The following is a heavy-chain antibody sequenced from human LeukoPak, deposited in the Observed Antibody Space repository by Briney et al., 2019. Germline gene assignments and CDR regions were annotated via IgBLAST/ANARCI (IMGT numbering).Heavy chain of an antibody. Sequence: ASVKVSCKASGYTFTGYYMHWVRQAPGQGLEWMGWINPNSGGTNYAQKFQGWVTMTRDTSISTAYMELSRLRSDDTAVYYCARDIDGVSGTAGDYWGQGTLVTVSS. CDR2: INPNSGGT. CDR1: GYTFTGYY. V-gene: IGHV1-2*04. CDR3: ARDIDGVSGTAGDY. D-gene: IGHD2-15*01. J-gene: IGHJ4*02.